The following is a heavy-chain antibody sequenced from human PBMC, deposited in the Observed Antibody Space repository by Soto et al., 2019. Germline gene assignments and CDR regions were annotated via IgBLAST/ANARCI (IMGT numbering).Heavy chain of an antibody. Sequence: EVQLVESGGGLLKPGESVRLSCAASGFSFDNAWMNWVRQAPGKGLEWVGRIQSKTYGEATDYAAPVQGRFTISRVDSKHTLDLHMNSLEAEDSAVYYCTSGLMGEVAASSLAGYWGQGTLGTVSS. CDR3: TSGLMGEVAASSLAGY. V-gene: IGHV3-15*07. D-gene: IGHD3-16*01. CDR2: IQSKTYGEAT. J-gene: IGHJ4*02. CDR1: GFSFDNAW.